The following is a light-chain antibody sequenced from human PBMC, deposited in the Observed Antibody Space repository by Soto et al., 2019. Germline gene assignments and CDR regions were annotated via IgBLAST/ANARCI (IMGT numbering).Light chain of an antibody. V-gene: IGLV2-8*01. CDR2: EVS. CDR1: SSDVGGYNY. Sequence: QSVLTQPPSASGSPGQSVTISCTGTSSDVGGYNYVSWYQQHPAKAPKLMIYEVSKRPSGVPDRFSGSKSGNTASLTVSGLQAEDEADYFCTSYAGSNNYVVFGGGTKVTVL. CDR3: TSYAGSNNYVV. J-gene: IGLJ2*01.